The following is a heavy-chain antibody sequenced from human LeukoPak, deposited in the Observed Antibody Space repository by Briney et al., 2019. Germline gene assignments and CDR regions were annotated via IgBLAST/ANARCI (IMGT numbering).Heavy chain of an antibody. D-gene: IGHD3-10*01. CDR3: ARVWMGDVDY. CDR1: GFTVNNNY. CDR2: IYSGGST. V-gene: IGHV3-66*01. J-gene: IGHJ4*02. Sequence: GGSLRLSCAASGFTVNNNYMSWVRQAPGKGLEWVSVIYSGGSTYYADSVKGRFTISRDNAKNSLYLQMNSLRAEDTAVYYCARVWMGDVDYWGQGTLVTVSS.